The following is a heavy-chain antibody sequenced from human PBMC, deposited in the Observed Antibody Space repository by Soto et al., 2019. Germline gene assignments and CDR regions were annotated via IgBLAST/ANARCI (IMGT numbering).Heavy chain of an antibody. CDR3: AKSSGSPWGAPEMAKYYFDY. CDR1: GFTFSSYA. CDR2: ISGSGGST. V-gene: IGHV3-23*01. Sequence: GGSLRLSCAASGFTFSSYAMSWVRQAPGKGLEWVSAISGSGGSTYYADSVKGRFTISRDNSKNTLYLQMNSLRAEDTAVYYCAKSSGSPWGAPEMAKYYFDYWGQGTLVTVSS. J-gene: IGHJ4*02. D-gene: IGHD6-19*01.